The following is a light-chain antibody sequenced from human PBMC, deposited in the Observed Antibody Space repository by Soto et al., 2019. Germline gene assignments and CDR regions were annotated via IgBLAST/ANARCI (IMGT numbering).Light chain of an antibody. CDR3: QQYGSSPLIT. CDR1: QSVSSSY. Sequence: EIVLTQSPGTLSLSPGERATLSCRASQSVSSSYLAWYQQKPGQAPRLLIDGASSRATGIPDRFSGSGSGTDFTLTISRLEPEDFAVYYCQQYGSSPLITFGPGTKVDIK. V-gene: IGKV3-20*01. J-gene: IGKJ3*01. CDR2: GAS.